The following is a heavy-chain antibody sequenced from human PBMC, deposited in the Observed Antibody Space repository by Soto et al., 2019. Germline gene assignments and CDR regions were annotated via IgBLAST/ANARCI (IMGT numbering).Heavy chain of an antibody. V-gene: IGHV1-2*02. D-gene: IGHD3-22*01. CDR3: ARDGSGYDSSGYYSRASVWFDP. CDR1: GYTFTGYY. CDR2: INPNSGGT. J-gene: IGHJ5*02. Sequence: ASVKVSCKASGYTFTGYYMHWVQQAPGQGLEWMGWINPNSGGTNYAQKFPGRVTMTRDTSISTAYMELSRLRSDDTAVYSCARDGSGYDSSGYYSRASVWFDPWGQGTLVTVSS.